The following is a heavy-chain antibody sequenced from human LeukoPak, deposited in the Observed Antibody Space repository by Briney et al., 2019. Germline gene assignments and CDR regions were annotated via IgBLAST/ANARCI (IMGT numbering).Heavy chain of an antibody. CDR1: GYSISSGYY. CDR2: INHSGSP. D-gene: IGHD3-3*01. J-gene: IGHJ4*02. Sequence: SETLSLTCTVSGYSISSGYYWGWIRQPPGKGLGWIGEINHSGSPNNNPSLKSRVSISFDTSKNQFSLKLTSVTAADTAVYYCGSRRTAMFGVIKGPIDYWGQGTLVTVSS. V-gene: IGHV4-38-2*02. CDR3: GSRRTAMFGVIKGPIDY.